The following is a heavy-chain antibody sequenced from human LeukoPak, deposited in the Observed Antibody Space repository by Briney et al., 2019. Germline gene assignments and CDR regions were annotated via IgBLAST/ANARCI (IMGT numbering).Heavy chain of an antibody. CDR1: GYTFTSYY. V-gene: IGHV1-46*01. CDR2: INPSGGST. Sequence: ASVKVSCKASGYTFTSYYMHWVRQAPGQGLEWMGIINPSGGSTSYAQKFQGRVTMTTDTSTSTAYMELRSLRSDDTAVYYCARDLEPYYDFWSGYYYGVGGGYYFDYWGQGTLVTVSS. CDR3: ARDLEPYYDFWSGYYYGVGGGYYFDY. J-gene: IGHJ4*02. D-gene: IGHD3-3*01.